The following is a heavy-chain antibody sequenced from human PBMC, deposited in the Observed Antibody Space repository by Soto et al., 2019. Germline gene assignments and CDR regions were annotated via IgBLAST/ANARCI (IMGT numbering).Heavy chain of an antibody. J-gene: IGHJ4*02. CDR2: ISSSSSYM. V-gene: IGHV3-21*01. Sequence: PGGSLRLSCAASGFTFINYGMNWVRQAPGKGLEWVSSISSSSSYMYYADSVERRFTISRDNAKNSLYLQMNSLRAEDTAVYYCARDCSSTRCPGGHFDYWGQGTLVTVSS. D-gene: IGHD2-2*01. CDR1: GFTFINYG. CDR3: ARDCSSTRCPGGHFDY.